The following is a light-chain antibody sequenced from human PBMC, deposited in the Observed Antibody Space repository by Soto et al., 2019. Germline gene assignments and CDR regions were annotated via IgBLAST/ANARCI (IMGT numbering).Light chain of an antibody. Sequence: EIVMTQSPATLSVSPGERATVSCRASQFVGSNLAWYQQKPGQAPRLLIYDASTRATGIPARFSGSGSGTEFTLTISSLQSEDFALYYCQQYNNWPPLTFGGGTKVEIK. J-gene: IGKJ4*01. CDR1: QFVGSN. V-gene: IGKV3-15*01. CDR2: DAS. CDR3: QQYNNWPPLT.